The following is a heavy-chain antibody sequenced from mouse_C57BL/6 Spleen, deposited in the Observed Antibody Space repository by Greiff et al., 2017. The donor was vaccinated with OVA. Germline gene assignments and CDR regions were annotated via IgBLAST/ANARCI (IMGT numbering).Heavy chain of an antibody. Sequence: VQLQQPGAELVRPGTSVKLSCKASGYTFTSYWMHWVKQRPGQGLEWIGVIDPSDSYTHYNQKFKGKATLTVDTSSSTAYMQVSSLTSEDSAVYYCARWGDWDYWGQGTTLTVSS. CDR1: GYTFTSYW. J-gene: IGHJ2*01. D-gene: IGHD3-3*01. CDR2: IDPSDSYT. V-gene: IGHV1-59*01. CDR3: ARWGDWDY.